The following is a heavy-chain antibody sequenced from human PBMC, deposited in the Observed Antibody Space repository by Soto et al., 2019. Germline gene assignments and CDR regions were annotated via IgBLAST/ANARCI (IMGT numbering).Heavy chain of an antibody. J-gene: IGHJ4*02. CDR1: GFTFSSYA. V-gene: IGHV3-23*01. CDR2: ISGSGGST. CDR3: ATGAFNFDS. Sequence: GGSLRLSCAASGFTFSSYAMSWVRQVPGKGLEWVSSISGSGGSTYYADSVKGRFIISRDNSKSTLYLQMNSLRAEDTAVYYCATGAFNFDSWGQGTLVTVSS.